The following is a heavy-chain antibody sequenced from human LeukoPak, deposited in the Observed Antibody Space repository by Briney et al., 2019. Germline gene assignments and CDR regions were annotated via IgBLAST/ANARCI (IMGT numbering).Heavy chain of an antibody. CDR1: GFTFSSYA. CDR2: ISVSGGST. J-gene: IGHJ4*02. D-gene: IGHD3-22*01. Sequence: PVGSLRLSCAPSGFTFSSYAMSWVRQAPGKGLEWVSAISVSGGSTYYADSVKGRFTISRDNSKNTLYLQMNSLRAEDTAVYYCAKSHYDSSGYYPTVDYWGQGTLVTVSS. CDR3: AKSHYDSSGYYPTVDY. V-gene: IGHV3-23*01.